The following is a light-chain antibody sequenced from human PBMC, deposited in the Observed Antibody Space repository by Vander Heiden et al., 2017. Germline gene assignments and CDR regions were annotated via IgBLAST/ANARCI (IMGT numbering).Light chain of an antibody. CDR2: GNS. J-gene: IGLJ3*02. V-gene: IGLV1-40*01. CDR3: QSYDSSLSGWV. CDR1: SSNIGAGYD. Sequence: QSVLTQPPSVSGAPGQRVTISCTGSSSNIGAGYDVHWYQQLPGTAPKLLIYGNSNRPSGVPDRFSGSKSGTSASLAITGLQAEDEADYYCQSYDSSLSGWVFGGGTKLKVL.